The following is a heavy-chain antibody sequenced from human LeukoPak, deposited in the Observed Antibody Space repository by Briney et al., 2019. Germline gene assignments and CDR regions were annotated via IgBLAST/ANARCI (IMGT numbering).Heavy chain of an antibody. Sequence: GGSLRLSCAASGFTFSSYGMHWVRQTPGKGLEWVASLQQDGSDIYYVDSVKGRFTISRDNAENSLYLQMNSLRAEDTAVYYCARETRGTVGSYWGQGTLVTVSS. CDR3: ARETRGTVGSY. D-gene: IGHD1-26*01. CDR2: LQQDGSDI. J-gene: IGHJ4*02. CDR1: GFTFSSYG. V-gene: IGHV3-7*05.